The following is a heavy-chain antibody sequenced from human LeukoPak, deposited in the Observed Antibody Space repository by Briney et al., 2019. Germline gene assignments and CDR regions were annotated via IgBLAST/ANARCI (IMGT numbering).Heavy chain of an antibody. D-gene: IGHD5-24*01. Sequence: GGSLRLSCAASGFPFSNYGMHWVRQAPGKGLEWVAALSDDSSRIYYAESVKGRSSISRDNSQNTLFLQMNSLRGEDAAIYYCAKKMEEMAIPSPFEIRGQGTMVIVSS. J-gene: IGHJ3*02. V-gene: IGHV3-30*18. CDR3: AKKMEEMAIPSPFEI. CDR1: GFPFSNYG. CDR2: LSDDSSRI.